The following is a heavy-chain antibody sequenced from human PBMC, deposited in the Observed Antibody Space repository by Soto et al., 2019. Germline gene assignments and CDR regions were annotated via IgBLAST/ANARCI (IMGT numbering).Heavy chain of an antibody. Sequence: PGGSLRLYCAASGVSFSSYAISWVRQAPGKGLEWVSTISGSDGKTFYADSVKGRFSISRDTSQNTLYLQMNSLRADDTAMYYCAPWSDLDYWGQGTPVTVSS. J-gene: IGHJ4*02. CDR3: APWSDLDY. CDR2: ISGSDGKT. V-gene: IGHV3-23*01. D-gene: IGHD3-3*01. CDR1: GVSFSSYA.